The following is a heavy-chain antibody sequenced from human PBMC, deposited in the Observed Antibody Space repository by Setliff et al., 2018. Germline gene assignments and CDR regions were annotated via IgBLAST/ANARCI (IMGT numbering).Heavy chain of an antibody. CDR3: ARVSGFQYMDV. D-gene: IGHD3-3*01. CDR1: GDSISSRTHY. CDR2: VYTSWST. Sequence: SETLSLTCTVSGDSISSRTHYWSWIRQPAGKGLEWIGQVYTSWSTNYNPSLKSRVTISLDTSKNQFSLNRSSLTAADTAVYYCARVSGFQYMDVWGKGTTVTVSS. V-gene: IGHV4-61*09. J-gene: IGHJ6*03.